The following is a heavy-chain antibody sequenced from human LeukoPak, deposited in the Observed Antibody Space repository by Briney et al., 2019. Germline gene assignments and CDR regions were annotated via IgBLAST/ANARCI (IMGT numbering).Heavy chain of an antibody. Sequence: ASVKVSCKASGYTFTSCDINWVRQATGQGLEWMGWMNPNSGNTGYAQKFQGRVTMTRNTSISTAYMELSSLRSEDTAVYYCARVTYYDFWSGYPTYYYYYYMDVWGKGTPVTVSS. J-gene: IGHJ6*03. D-gene: IGHD3-3*01. CDR1: GYTFTSCD. CDR3: ARVTYYDFWSGYPTYYYYYYMDV. CDR2: MNPNSGNT. V-gene: IGHV1-8*01.